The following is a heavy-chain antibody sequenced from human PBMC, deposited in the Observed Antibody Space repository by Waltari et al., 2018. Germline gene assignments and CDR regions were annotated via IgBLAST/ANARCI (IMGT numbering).Heavy chain of an antibody. J-gene: IGHJ1*01. D-gene: IGHD3-10*01. CDR1: GGSFSGYY. CDR2: INHSGST. V-gene: IGHV4-34*01. Sequence: QVQLQQWGAGLLKPSETLSLTCAVYGGSFSGYYWSWIRQPPGKGLEWIGEINHSGSTNYNPSLKSRVTISVDTSKNQFSLKLSSVTAADTAVYYCASARTIRRGFQHWGQGTLVTVSS. CDR3: ASARTIRRGFQH.